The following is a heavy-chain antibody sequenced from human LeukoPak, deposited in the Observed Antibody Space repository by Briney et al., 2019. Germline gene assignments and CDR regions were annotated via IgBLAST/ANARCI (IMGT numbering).Heavy chain of an antibody. Sequence: ASVKVSCKASGGTFSSYAISWVRQAPGQGLEWMGWINPNSGGTNYAQKFQGWVTMTRDTSISTAYMELRSLRSDDTAVYYCARVSLYYYGSGSHYFDYWGQGTLVTVSS. CDR2: INPNSGGT. CDR1: GGTFSSYA. V-gene: IGHV1-2*04. J-gene: IGHJ4*02. D-gene: IGHD3-10*01. CDR3: ARVSLYYYGSGSHYFDY.